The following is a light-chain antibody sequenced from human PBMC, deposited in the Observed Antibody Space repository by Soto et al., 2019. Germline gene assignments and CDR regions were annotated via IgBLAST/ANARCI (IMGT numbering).Light chain of an antibody. CDR1: QSVSSN. Sequence: EKVMTQSLATLSVSPGERATLSCRASQSVSSNLAWYQQKPGQAPRLLIYGASTRATGIPARFSGSGSGTEFTLTISSLQSEDFAVYYCQQYNNWPPIFTFGPGTKVDLK. CDR2: GAS. CDR3: QQYNNWPPIFT. J-gene: IGKJ3*01. V-gene: IGKV3-15*01.